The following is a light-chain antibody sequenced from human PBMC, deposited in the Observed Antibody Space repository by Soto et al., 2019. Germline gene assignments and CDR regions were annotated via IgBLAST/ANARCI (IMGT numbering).Light chain of an antibody. CDR2: GVS. CDR3: RQSYSTPWT. Sequence: DIQMMQSPSSLSASVGDRVTITCRASQSVSTYLNWYQQKPGKAPNLLIYGVSTLHSGVPSRFIGAGSGTDFTLTISGLQPEDFGTYYCRQSYSTPWTFGPGTKVEIK. V-gene: IGKV1-39*01. J-gene: IGKJ1*01. CDR1: QSVSTY.